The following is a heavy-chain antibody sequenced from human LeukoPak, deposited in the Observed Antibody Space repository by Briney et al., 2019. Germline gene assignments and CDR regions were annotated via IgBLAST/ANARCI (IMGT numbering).Heavy chain of an antibody. CDR3: ASPERWFGEWAFDY. V-gene: IGHV4-39*01. Sequence: SETLSLTCTVSGGSISSSSYYWGWIRQPPGKGLEWIGSIYYSGSTYYNPSLESRVTISVDTSKNQFSLKLSSVTAADTAVYYCASPERWFGEWAFDYWGQGTLVTVSS. J-gene: IGHJ4*02. CDR2: IYYSGST. CDR1: GGSISSSSYY. D-gene: IGHD3-10*01.